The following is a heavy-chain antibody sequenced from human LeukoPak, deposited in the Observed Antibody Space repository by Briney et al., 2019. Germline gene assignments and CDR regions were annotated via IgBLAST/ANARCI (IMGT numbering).Heavy chain of an antibody. CDR1: GGSICSYY. V-gene: IGHV4-59*01. Sequence: SETLSLTCTVSGGSICSYYWSWIRQPPGKGLEWIGYIYYSGSTNYNPSLKSRVTISVDTSKNQFSLKLSSVTAADTAVYYCARDRYWFDPWGQGTLVTVSS. CDR3: ARDRYWFDP. J-gene: IGHJ5*02. CDR2: IYYSGST.